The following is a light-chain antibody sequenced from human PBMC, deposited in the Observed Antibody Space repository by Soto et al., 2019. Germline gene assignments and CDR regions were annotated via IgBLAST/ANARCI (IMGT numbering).Light chain of an antibody. CDR1: SSNIGNNY. CDR2: ENN. Sequence: QSVLTQPPSVSAAPGQTVTISCSGSSSNIGNNYVSWYQQLPGTPPKLLIYENNKRPSGIPDRFSGSKSGTSATLGITGLQTGDEADYYCGTWDSSLSVFYVFGTGTKLTVL. V-gene: IGLV1-51*02. J-gene: IGLJ1*01. CDR3: GTWDSSLSVFYV.